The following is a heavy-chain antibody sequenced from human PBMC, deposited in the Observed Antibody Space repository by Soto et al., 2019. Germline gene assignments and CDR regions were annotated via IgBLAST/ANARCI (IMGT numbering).Heavy chain of an antibody. V-gene: IGHV3-23*01. CDR2: LSGSGGST. CDR3: ARRGSGSYYAS. J-gene: IGHJ5*02. CDR1: GFTFSSYA. D-gene: IGHD1-26*01. Sequence: EVQLLESGGGLVQPGGSLRLSCAASGFTFSSYAMRWVRQAPVKGLELVSALSGSGGSTYYAGSVKGRFTISRDNFKNTMYLQNNSLRAEDTAVYYWARRGSGSYYASWGQGTLVTVSS.